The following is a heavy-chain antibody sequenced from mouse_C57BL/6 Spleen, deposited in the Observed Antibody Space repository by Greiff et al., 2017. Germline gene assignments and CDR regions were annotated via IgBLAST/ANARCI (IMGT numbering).Heavy chain of an antibody. J-gene: IGHJ2*01. CDR2: IYPGSGNT. CDR3: AREGITTVVAGDY. Sequence: QVQLKESGPELVKPGASVKISCKASGYSFTSYYINWVKQRHGQGLEWIGWIYPGSGNTKYNETFKGKATLTADSSSSTAYMQSSSLTSEDSAVYSCAREGITTVVAGDYRGQGTTLTVSS. V-gene: IGHV1-66*01. CDR1: GYSFTSYY. D-gene: IGHD1-1*01.